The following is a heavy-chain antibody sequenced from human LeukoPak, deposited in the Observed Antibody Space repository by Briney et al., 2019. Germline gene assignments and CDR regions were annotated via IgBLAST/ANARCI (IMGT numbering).Heavy chain of an antibody. CDR1: GFTFSSYA. V-gene: IGHV3-23*01. D-gene: IGHD3-3*01. J-gene: IGHJ4*02. CDR2: ISGSGGST. CDR3: AKGSGSITIFGVVIHFDY. Sequence: GGSLRLSCAAYGFTFSSYAMSWVRQAPGKGLEWVSAISGSGGSTYYADSVKGRFTISRDNSKNTLYLQMNSLRAEDTAVYYCAKGSGSITIFGVVIHFDYWGQGTLVTVSS.